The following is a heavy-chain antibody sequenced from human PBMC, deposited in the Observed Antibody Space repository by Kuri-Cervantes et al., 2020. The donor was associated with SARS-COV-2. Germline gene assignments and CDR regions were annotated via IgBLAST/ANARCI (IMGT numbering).Heavy chain of an antibody. CDR1: GYSISSGYY. D-gene: IGHD5-24*01. J-gene: IGHJ3*02. CDR2: IYHSGST. V-gene: IGHV4-38-2*01. Sequence: SETLSLTCAVSGYSISSGYYWGWIRQPPGKGLEWIGSIYHSGSTYYNPSLKSRVTISVDTSENQFSLKLSSVTAADTAVYYCARQVGYNYYHDAFDIWGQGTMVTVSS. CDR3: ARQVGYNYYHDAFDI.